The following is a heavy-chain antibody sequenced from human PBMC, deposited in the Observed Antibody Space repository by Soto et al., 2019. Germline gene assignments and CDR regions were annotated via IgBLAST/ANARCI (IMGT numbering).Heavy chain of an antibody. D-gene: IGHD6-19*01. CDR2: IRSKAYGGTT. CDR3: TRERYSSGWYFPYYFDY. J-gene: IGHJ4*02. Sequence: PGGSLRLSCTASGFTFGDYAMSWFRQAPGKGLEWVGFIRSKAYGGTTEYAASVKGRFTISRDDSKSIAYLQMNSLKTEDTAVYYCTRERYSSGWYFPYYFDYWGQGTLVTVSS. V-gene: IGHV3-49*03. CDR1: GFTFGDYA.